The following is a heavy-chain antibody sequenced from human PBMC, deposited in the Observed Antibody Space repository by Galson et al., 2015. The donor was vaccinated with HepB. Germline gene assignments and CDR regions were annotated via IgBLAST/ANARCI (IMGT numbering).Heavy chain of an antibody. Sequence: SLRLSCAASGFNFNAYAMHWVRQAPGKGLEWVAVISFDGSNKYYGDSVKGRFIISRDNSKNTLYLQTSSLRTEDTALYYCARAHPCWVAGGDCGHPLGAAFDIWGQGTMVTVSS. V-gene: IGHV3-30*04. D-gene: IGHD2-21*02. J-gene: IGHJ3*02. CDR3: ARAHPCWVAGGDCGHPLGAAFDI. CDR2: ISFDGSNK. CDR1: GFNFNAYA.